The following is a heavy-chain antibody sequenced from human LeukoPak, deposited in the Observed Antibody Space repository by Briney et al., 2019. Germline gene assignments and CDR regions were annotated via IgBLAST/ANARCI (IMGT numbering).Heavy chain of an antibody. Sequence: ASVKVSCKASGYTFTGYYMHWVRQAPGQGLEWMGWINPNNGGTKYAQKFQDRVTMTRDTSISTAYLELSRLTSDDTAVYYCASREGGSTGFDSWGQGTLVTVSS. CDR3: ASREGGSTGFDS. D-gene: IGHD3-16*01. V-gene: IGHV1-2*02. J-gene: IGHJ4*02. CDR1: GYTFTGYY. CDR2: INPNNGGT.